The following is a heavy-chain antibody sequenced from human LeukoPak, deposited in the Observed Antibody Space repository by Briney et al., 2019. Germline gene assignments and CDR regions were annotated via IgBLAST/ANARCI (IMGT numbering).Heavy chain of an antibody. J-gene: IGHJ6*04. CDR2: IYHSGST. V-gene: IGHV4-4*02. CDR3: ARETTGTTYYYYGMDV. D-gene: IGHD1-1*01. CDR1: GFTLSSYAM. Sequence: GSLRLSCAASGFTLSSYAMSWVRQPPGKGLEWIGEIYHSGSTNYNPSLKSRVTISVDKSKNQFSLKLSSVTAADTAVYYCARETTGTTYYYYGMDVWGKGTTVTVSS.